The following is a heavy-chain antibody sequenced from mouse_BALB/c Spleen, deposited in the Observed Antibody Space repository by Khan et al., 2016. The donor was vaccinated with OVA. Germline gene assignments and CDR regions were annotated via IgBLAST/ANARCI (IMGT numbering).Heavy chain of an antibody. Sequence: VHVKQSGPELVKPGASVKISCKASGYSFTGYFMNWVMQSHGKSLEWIGRINPHIGETFYNPKFKGKATLTADESSSTAHMELRSLASEDSAVDYCARIYGSDFDYWGQGTTLTVSS. D-gene: IGHD1-1*01. J-gene: IGHJ2*01. CDR2: INPHIGET. V-gene: IGHV1-20*02. CDR1: GYSFTGYF. CDR3: ARIYGSDFDY.